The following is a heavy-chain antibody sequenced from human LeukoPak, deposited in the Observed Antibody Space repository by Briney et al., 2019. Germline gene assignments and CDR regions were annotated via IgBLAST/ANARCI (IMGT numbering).Heavy chain of an antibody. CDR1: GYTFTGYY. CDR3: AREGVVGAPMVDY. Sequence: ASVTVSCKASGYTFTGYYMHWVRQAPGQGLEWMGWINPNSGGTNYAQKFQGRVTMTRDTSISTAYMELSRLRSDDTAVYYCAREGVVGAPMVDYWGQGTLVTVSS. J-gene: IGHJ4*02. CDR2: INPNSGGT. V-gene: IGHV1-2*02. D-gene: IGHD1-26*01.